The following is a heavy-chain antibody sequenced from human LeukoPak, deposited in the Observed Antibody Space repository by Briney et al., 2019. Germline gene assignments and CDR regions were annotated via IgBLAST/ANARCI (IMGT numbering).Heavy chain of an antibody. CDR2: ISSSGRTM. J-gene: IGHJ4*02. Sequence: QPGGSLRLSCAASGFTFSSYEMNWVRQAPGKGLEWISHISSSGRTMYYADSVKGRFTISRDNAKNSLYLQMNSLRAGDTAVYYCARLGSLCRNGVCYGGWGQGILVTVSS. CDR1: GFTFSSYE. V-gene: IGHV3-48*03. CDR3: ARLGSLCRNGVCYGG. D-gene: IGHD2-8*01.